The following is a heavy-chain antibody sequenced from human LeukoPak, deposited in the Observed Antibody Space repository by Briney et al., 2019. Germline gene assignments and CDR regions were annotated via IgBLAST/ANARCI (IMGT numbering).Heavy chain of an antibody. CDR1: GYTFTGYY. Sequence: ASVKVSCKASGYTFTGYYMHWVRQAPGQGLEWMGRINPNSGGTNYAQKFQGRVTMTRDTSISTAYMELSRLRSDDTAVYYCARKWGSGPYRRIWFDPWGQGTLVTVSS. CDR3: ARKWGSGPYRRIWFDP. D-gene: IGHD3-10*01. J-gene: IGHJ5*02. CDR2: INPNSGGT. V-gene: IGHV1-2*06.